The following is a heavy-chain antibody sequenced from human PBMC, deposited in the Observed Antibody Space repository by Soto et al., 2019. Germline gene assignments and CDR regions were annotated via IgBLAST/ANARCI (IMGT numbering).Heavy chain of an antibody. V-gene: IGHV3-23*01. D-gene: IGHD2-21*01. J-gene: IGHJ6*02. Sequence: EVQLLESGGGLAQPGGSLRLACAASGFNFRNYVMSWVRQAPGKGLEWVSGLSGSGGSIYYAESVKGRFTISRDNSKSTLYLQMDSLRAEDTAIYFCAKDREGCGTTLCLRYGLDVWGQGTTVTVSS. CDR2: LSGSGGSI. CDR3: AKDREGCGTTLCLRYGLDV. CDR1: GFNFRNYV.